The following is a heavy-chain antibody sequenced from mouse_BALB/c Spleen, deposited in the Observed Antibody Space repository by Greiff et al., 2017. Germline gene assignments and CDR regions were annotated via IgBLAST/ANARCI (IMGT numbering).Heavy chain of an antibody. CDR3: ARSDYYGSSQYYYAMDY. V-gene: IGHV5-17*02. J-gene: IGHJ4*01. CDR2: ISSGSSTI. Sequence: EVKVEESGGGLVQPGGSRKLSCAASGFTFSSFGMHWVRQAPEKGLEWVAYISSGSSTIYYADTVKGRFTISRDNPKNTLFLQMTSLRSEDTAMYYCARSDYYGSSQYYYAMDYWGQGTSVTVSS. D-gene: IGHD1-1*01. CDR1: GFTFSSFG.